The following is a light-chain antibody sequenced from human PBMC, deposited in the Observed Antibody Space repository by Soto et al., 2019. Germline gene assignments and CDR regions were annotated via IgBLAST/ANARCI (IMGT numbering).Light chain of an antibody. V-gene: IGLV2-23*01. CDR1: SRGVGSYNL. J-gene: IGLJ2*01. Sequence: QSALTQPASVSGSPGQSITISCTGTSRGVGSYNLVSWYQQHPGKAPKLMIYEGSKRPSGVSNRFSGSKSGNTASLTIAGLQAEDEADYYCCSYAGSSTWVVFGGGTKVTVL. CDR3: CSYAGSSTWVV. CDR2: EGS.